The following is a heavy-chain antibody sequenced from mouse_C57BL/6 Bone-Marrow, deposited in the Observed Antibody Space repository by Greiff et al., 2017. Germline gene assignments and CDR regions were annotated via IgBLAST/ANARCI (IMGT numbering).Heavy chain of an antibody. Sequence: QVQLHQPGAELVKPGASVTLSCKASGYTFTSYWMQWVKQRPGQGLEWIGEIDPSDSYTNYNQKFKGKATLTVDTSSSTAYMQLSSLTSEDSAVYYCARGYGSNYFDYWGQGTTLTVSS. V-gene: IGHV1-50*01. CDR2: IDPSDSYT. CDR1: GYTFTSYW. D-gene: IGHD1-1*01. CDR3: ARGYGSNYFDY. J-gene: IGHJ2*01.